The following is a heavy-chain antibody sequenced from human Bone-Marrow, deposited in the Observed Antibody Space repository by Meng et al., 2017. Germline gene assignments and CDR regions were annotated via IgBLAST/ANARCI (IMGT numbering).Heavy chain of an antibody. Sequence: GESLKISCAASGFTFSSYEMNWVRQAPGKGLEWVGRIRSKTDGGTTDYAAPVRGRFTISGDDSKNTLYLQMNSLKTEDTAVYYCTTMAQWGQGTLVTVSS. CDR1: GFTFSSYE. CDR2: IRSKTDGGTT. D-gene: IGHD5-24*01. CDR3: TTMAQ. V-gene: IGHV3-15*01. J-gene: IGHJ4*02.